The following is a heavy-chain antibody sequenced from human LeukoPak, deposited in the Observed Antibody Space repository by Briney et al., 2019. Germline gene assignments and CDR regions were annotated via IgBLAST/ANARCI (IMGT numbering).Heavy chain of an antibody. J-gene: IGHJ4*02. CDR2: ISGSGGST. CDR1: GFTFSSYA. V-gene: IGHV3-23*01. D-gene: IGHD3-3*01. CDR3: AKFPHDVTLFGVVEYYFDY. Sequence: PGGSLRLSCAASGFTFSSYAMSWVRQAPGKGLEWVSAISGSGGSTYYADSVKGRFTISRDNSKNTLYLQMNSLRAEDTAVYYCAKFPHDVTLFGVVEYYFDYWGQGTLVTVSS.